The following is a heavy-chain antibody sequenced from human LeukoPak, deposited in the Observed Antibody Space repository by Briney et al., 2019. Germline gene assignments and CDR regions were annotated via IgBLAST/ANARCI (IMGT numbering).Heavy chain of an antibody. CDR3: ARAVGGDGSGSL. CDR2: IYYRVTS. J-gene: IGHJ4*02. D-gene: IGHD3-10*01. V-gene: IGHV4-59*01. CDR1: GDSTSPKY. Sequence: PSETLSLTCTVSGDSTSPKYWSWIRQPPGKGLEWIGYIYYRVTSDYNPSLKSRVTMSVDMSTRQISLKLSSVTAADTAVYYCARAVGGDGSGSLWGPGTLVTVSS.